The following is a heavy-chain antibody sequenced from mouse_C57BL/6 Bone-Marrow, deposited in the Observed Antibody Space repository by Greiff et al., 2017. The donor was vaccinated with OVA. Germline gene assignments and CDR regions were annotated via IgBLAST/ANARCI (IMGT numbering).Heavy chain of an antibody. CDR1: GYTFTSYG. CDR2: IYPRSGNT. D-gene: IGHD2-3*01. J-gene: IGHJ2*01. Sequence: VQLQQSGAELARPGASVKLSCKASGYTFTSYGISWVKQRTGQGLEWIGEIYPRSGNTYYNEKFKGKATLTADKSSSTAYMELRSLTSEDSAVYFCARLGVYDGYQVDYFDYWGQGTTLTVSS. CDR3: ARLGVYDGYQVDYFDY. V-gene: IGHV1-81*01.